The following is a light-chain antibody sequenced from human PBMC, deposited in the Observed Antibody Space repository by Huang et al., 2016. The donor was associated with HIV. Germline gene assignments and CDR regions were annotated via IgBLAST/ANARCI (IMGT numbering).Light chain of an antibody. CDR2: GAS. CDR1: QNIDTY. V-gene: IGKV1-39*01. Sequence: DIEMTQSPSSLSASVGDRVTISCRAGQNIDTYLNWFQKKPGEAPKLLSYGASNLPRGVPLRFRGAGSGTYFTLTITSRQPEDFATYFCQQTFAAPPEDTFGQGTKVEI. CDR3: QQTFAAPPEDT. J-gene: IGKJ2*01.